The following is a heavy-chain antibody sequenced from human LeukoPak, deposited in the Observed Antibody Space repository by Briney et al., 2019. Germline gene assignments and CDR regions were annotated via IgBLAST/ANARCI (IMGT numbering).Heavy chain of an antibody. CDR1: GFTFDDYA. D-gene: IGHD5-18*01. Sequence: GGSLRLSCAASGFTFDDYAMHWVRQAPGKGLEWVSGISWNSGTIGYADSVKGRFTISRDNAKNSLYLQMNSLRAEDTALYYCSKDRGYSYGLPDYWGQGTLVTVSS. J-gene: IGHJ4*02. CDR2: ISWNSGTI. CDR3: SKDRGYSYGLPDY. V-gene: IGHV3-9*01.